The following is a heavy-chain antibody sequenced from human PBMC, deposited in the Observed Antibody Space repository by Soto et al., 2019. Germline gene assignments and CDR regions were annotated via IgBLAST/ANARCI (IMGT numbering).Heavy chain of an antibody. J-gene: IGHJ4*02. CDR2: IYYAGST. CDR1: GGSISRSVYY. CDR3: AIVLTTLYYFDS. V-gene: IGHV4-31*03. Sequence: QVQLQESGPGLVKSSQTLSLTCSVSGGSISRSVYYWTWLRQHPGTGLEWIVHIYYAGSTYSNPSLKSRLSMSLDTSNNQFSLRVSSVTAAATAVYYCAIVLTTLYYFDSWGQGTLVSVSS. D-gene: IGHD3-3*01.